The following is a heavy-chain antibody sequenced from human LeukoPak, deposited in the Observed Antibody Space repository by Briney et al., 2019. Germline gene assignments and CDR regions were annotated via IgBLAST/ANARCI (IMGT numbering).Heavy chain of an antibody. D-gene: IGHD6-13*01. CDR1: GGSISSYY. CDR2: IYYSGST. V-gene: IGHV4-59*01. CDR3: ARVRVAAAGIDY. J-gene: IGHJ4*02. Sequence: SETLSLTCTVSGGSISSYYWIWIRQPPGKGLEWIGYIYYSGSTNYNPSLKSRVTISVDTSKNQFSLKVSSVTAADTAVYYCARVRVAAAGIDYWGQGTLVTVSS.